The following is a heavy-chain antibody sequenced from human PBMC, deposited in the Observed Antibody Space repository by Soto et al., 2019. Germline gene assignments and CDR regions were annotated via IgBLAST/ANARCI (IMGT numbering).Heavy chain of an antibody. CDR2: IHYSGTT. Sequence: PSETLSLTCTVSGGSISSSYWSWIRQPPGKGLEWIAYIHYSGTTNYNPSLKSRVTISGDTSKNQVSLELTSVTAADTAVYYRARHSPYYGMDVWGQGTTVTVSS. CDR1: GGSISSSY. J-gene: IGHJ6*02. CDR3: ARHSPYYGMDV. V-gene: IGHV4-59*01.